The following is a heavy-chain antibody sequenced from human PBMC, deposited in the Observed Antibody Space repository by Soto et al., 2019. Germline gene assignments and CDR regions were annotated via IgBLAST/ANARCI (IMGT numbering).Heavy chain of an antibody. V-gene: IGHV4-30-2*01. J-gene: IGHJ4*02. CDR3: ARGDYQYSIDY. CDR1: GDSMTSGDYS. Sequence: QLQLQESGSRLVKSSQTLSLSCTVSGDSMTSGDYSWSWIRQPPAKGLEWLGYIYRTGNTHYSPSLKSRVSISQDRSKNQFSLELTSVTAADMAVYYCARGDYQYSIDYWGQGTLVTVSS. D-gene: IGHD2-2*01. CDR2: IYRTGNT.